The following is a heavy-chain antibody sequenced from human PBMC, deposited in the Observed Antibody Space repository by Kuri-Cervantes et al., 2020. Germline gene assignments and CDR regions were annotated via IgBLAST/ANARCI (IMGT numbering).Heavy chain of an antibody. CDR3: ARSEAVVITFYYYYYMDV. J-gene: IGHJ6*03. D-gene: IGHD3-22*01. V-gene: IGHV3-48*01. CDR1: GFTFSSYS. Sequence: GGSLRLSCAASGFTFSSYSMNWVRRVPGKGLEWPSDISDSSDNIYYAESVKGRFTISRDNAKNSLFLQVNSLRVEDTAVYYCARSEAVVITFYYYYYMDVWGKGTTDTVSS. CDR2: ISDSSDNI.